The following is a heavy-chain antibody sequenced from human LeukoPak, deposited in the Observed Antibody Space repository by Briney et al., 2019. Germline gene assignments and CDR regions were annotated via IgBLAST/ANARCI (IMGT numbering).Heavy chain of an antibody. CDR2: IYYSGST. Sequence: PSETLSLTCPVSSGSISSGVYYWSWIRQHPGKGLEWIGYIYYSGSTYYNPSIKSRVTISVDTSKNQFSLKLSSVTAADTAVYYCARGVRWLQLSYFDYWGQGTLVTVSS. CDR3: ARGVRWLQLSYFDY. V-gene: IGHV4-31*03. D-gene: IGHD5-24*01. CDR1: SGSISSGVYY. J-gene: IGHJ4*02.